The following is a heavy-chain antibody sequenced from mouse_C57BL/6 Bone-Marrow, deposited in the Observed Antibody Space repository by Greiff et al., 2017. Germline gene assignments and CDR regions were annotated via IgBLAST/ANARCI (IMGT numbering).Heavy chain of an antibody. Sequence: DVKLVESGGGLVKPGGSLKLSCAASGFTFSSYAMSWVRQTPEKRLEWVATISDGGSYTYYPDNVKGRFTISRDNAKNNLYLQMSHLKSEDTAMYYCARDARGGYYFSFDYWGQGTTLTVSS. J-gene: IGHJ2*01. D-gene: IGHD2-3*01. V-gene: IGHV5-4*01. CDR1: GFTFSSYA. CDR2: ISDGGSYT. CDR3: ARDARGGYYFSFDY.